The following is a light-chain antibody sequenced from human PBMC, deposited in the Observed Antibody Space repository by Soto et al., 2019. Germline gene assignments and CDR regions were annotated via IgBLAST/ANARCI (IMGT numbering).Light chain of an antibody. J-gene: IGLJ2*01. CDR3: ISDTSSSILV. CDR2: EVS. V-gene: IGLV2-14*01. Sequence: QSALTQPASVSGSPGQSITISCTGTSSDVGGYNYVSWYQQHPGKAPKLMISEVSNRPSGVSNRFSGSKSGNTASLTISGLQAEDEADYYCISDTSSSILVLGGGTQLTVL. CDR1: SSDVGGYNY.